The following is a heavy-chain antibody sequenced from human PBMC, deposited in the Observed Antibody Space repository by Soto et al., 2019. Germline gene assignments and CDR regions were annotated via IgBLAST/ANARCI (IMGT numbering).Heavy chain of an antibody. D-gene: IGHD3-3*01. J-gene: IGHJ5*02. CDR3: ARATQDTTRRAIFGVVIDGSHNWFDP. CDR2: IYYSGST. Sequence: TLSLTCTVSGGSISSGGYYWSWIRQHPGKGLEWIGYIYYSGSTYYNPSLKSRVTISVDTPKNQFSLKLSSVTAADTAVYYCARATQDTTRRAIFGVVIDGSHNWFDPWGQGTLVTVS. CDR1: GGSISSGGYY. V-gene: IGHV4-31*03.